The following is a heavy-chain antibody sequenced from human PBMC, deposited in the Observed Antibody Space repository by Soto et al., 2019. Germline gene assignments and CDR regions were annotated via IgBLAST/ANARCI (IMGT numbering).Heavy chain of an antibody. CDR3: AKEARSRAVTATRVYGMDV. CDR1: GFTFSDYG. CDR2: ISHDGSNK. V-gene: IGHV3-30*18. J-gene: IGHJ6*02. D-gene: IGHD4-17*01. Sequence: QVNLVESGGGVVQPGRSPRLSCAASGFTFSDYGMHWVLQAPGKGLEWVAAISHDGSNKFYGDSVKGRFTISRDNSKNTLLLQTDSLRDEDTAVYFCAKEARSRAVTATRVYGMDVWGQGTTVAVSS.